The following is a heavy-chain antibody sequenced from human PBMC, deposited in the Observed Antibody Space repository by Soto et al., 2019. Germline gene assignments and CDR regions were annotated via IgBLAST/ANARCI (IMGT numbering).Heavy chain of an antibody. CDR3: ARVTIIHLGELSFNSFDY. J-gene: IGHJ4*02. Sequence: ASVKVSCKASGYTFTSYGISWVRQAPGQGLEWMGWISAYNGNTNYAQKLQGRVTMTTDTSTSTAYMELRSLRSDDTAVYYCARVTIIHLGELSFNSFDYWGQGTLVTVSS. CDR1: GYTFTSYG. CDR2: ISAYNGNT. D-gene: IGHD3-16*02. V-gene: IGHV1-18*01.